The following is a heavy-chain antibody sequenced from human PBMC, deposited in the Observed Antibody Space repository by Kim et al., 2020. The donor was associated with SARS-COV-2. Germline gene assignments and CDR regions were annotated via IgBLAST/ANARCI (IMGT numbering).Heavy chain of an antibody. CDR2: IYHSGST. CDR1: GGSISSSNW. J-gene: IGHJ4*02. Sequence: SETLSLTCAVSGGSISSSNWWSWVRQPPGKGLEWIGEIYHSGSTNYNPSLKSRVTISVDKSKNQFSLKLSSVTAADTAVYYCARVRQYQLLYGRHFDYWGQGTLVTVSS. V-gene: IGHV4-4*02. CDR3: ARVRQYQLLYGRHFDY. D-gene: IGHD2-2*02.